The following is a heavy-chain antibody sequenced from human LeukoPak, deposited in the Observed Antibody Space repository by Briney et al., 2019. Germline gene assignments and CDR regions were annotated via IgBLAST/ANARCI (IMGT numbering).Heavy chain of an antibody. CDR2: IYYSGNT. D-gene: IGHD1-26*01. CDR1: GGSISTYY. CDR3: ARGPWGFYFDY. Sequence: SETLSLTCTGSGGSISTYYWSWIRQPPGKGLEWIGYIYYSGNTNYNPSLKSRVTISVDTSKNQFSLKLSSVTAADTAVYYCARGPWGFYFDYWGRGTLVTVSS. J-gene: IGHJ4*02. V-gene: IGHV4-59*01.